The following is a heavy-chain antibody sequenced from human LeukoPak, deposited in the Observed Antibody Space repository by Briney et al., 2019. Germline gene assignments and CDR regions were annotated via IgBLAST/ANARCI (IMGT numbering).Heavy chain of an antibody. CDR2: INHSGST. J-gene: IGHJ5*02. CDR1: GGSFSGYY. D-gene: IGHD2-2*01. V-gene: IGHV4-34*01. Sequence: SETLSLTCAVYGGSFSGYYWSLIRQPPGKGLEWIGEINHSGSTNYNPSLKSRVTISVDTSKNQFSLKLSSVTAADTAVYYCARGPDIVVVPAAKHFDPWGQGTLVTVSS. CDR3: ARGPDIVVVPAAKHFDP.